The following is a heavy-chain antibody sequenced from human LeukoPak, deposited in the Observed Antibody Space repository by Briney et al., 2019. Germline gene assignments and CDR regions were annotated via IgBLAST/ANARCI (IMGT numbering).Heavy chain of an antibody. J-gene: IGHJ3*02. Sequence: ASVKVSCKASGYTFTGYYLHWVRQAPGQGLEWMGCVNPNSGDTNYAQKFQGSVTMTRDTSISTVYMELSRLRSDDTAVYYCARTMNDYGDPLLEAADASDIWGQGTRVTVSS. CDR3: ARTMNDYGDPLLEAADASDI. CDR2: VNPNSGDT. V-gene: IGHV1-2*02. D-gene: IGHD4-17*01. CDR1: GYTFTGYY.